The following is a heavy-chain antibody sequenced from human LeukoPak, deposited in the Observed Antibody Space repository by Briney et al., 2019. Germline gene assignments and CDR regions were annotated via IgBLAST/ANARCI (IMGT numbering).Heavy chain of an antibody. D-gene: IGHD3-10*01. J-gene: IGHJ5*02. V-gene: IGHV3-11*01. CDR1: GFTFSDYY. CDR2: ISSSGSTI. CDR3: ASTPPGSGGNEDR. Sequence: PGGSLRLSCVASGFTFSDYYMSRIRQAPGKGLEWVSYISSSGSTIYYADSVKGRFTISRDNAKNSLYLQMNSLRAEDTAVYYCASTPPGSGGNEDRWGQGTLVTVSS.